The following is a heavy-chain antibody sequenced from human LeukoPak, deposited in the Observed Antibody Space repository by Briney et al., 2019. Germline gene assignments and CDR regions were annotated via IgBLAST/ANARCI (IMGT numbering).Heavy chain of an antibody. V-gene: IGHV4-39*01. D-gene: IGHD3-10*01. Sequence: SETLSLTCTVSGGSISSSSYYWGWIRQPPGKGLEWIGSIYYSGSTYYNPSLKSRVTISVDTSKNQFSLKLSSVTAADTAVYYCARAGQLLWFGRQFDYWGQGTLVTVSS. CDR1: GGSISSSSYY. J-gene: IGHJ4*02. CDR3: ARAGQLLWFGRQFDY. CDR2: IYYSGST.